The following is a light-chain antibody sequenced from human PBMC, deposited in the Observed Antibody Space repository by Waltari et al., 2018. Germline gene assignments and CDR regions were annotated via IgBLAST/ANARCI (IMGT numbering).Light chain of an antibody. Sequence: QSVLTQPPSASGTPGQRVHMSCYGGGYNLANNYVMWYQQLPGTAPRLLVFREDERPSGVPDRFSGSKSGTSASLAISGLRSEDEADYYCTVWDNSVSAWVFGGGTKLTVL. CDR3: TVWDNSVSAWV. J-gene: IGLJ3*02. CDR2: RED. CDR1: GYNLANNY. V-gene: IGLV1-47*01.